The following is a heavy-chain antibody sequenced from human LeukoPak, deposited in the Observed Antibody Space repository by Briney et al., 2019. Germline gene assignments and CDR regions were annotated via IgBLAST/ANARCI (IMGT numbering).Heavy chain of an antibody. CDR2: IKQDGSGK. CDR3: ARDRKYYDILTGYYRGYYYYYMDV. D-gene: IGHD3-9*01. CDR1: GFTFSSYW. V-gene: IGHV3-7*01. J-gene: IGHJ6*03. Sequence: GGSLRLSCAASGFTFSSYWMSWVRQAPGKGLEGVANIKQDGSGKYYVDSVNGRFTISRDNAKNSLYLQMNSLRAEDTAVYYCARDRKYYDILTGYYRGYYYYYMDVWGKGTTVTVSS.